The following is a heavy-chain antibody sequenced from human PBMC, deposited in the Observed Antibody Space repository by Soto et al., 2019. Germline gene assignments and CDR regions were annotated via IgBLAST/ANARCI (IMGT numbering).Heavy chain of an antibody. V-gene: IGHV1-18*01. CDR1: GYTFTSYG. CDR2: ISAYNGNT. J-gene: IGHJ6*04. D-gene: IGHD3-3*02. CDR3: ARDKVSHFIPYYYYYGMDV. Sequence: QVQLVQSGAEVKKPGASVKVSCKASGYTFTSYGISWVRQAPGQGLEWMGWISAYNGNTNYAQKLQGRVTMTTDTSTSTAYMELRSLRSDNTAVYYCARDKVSHFIPYYYYYGMDVWGKGTTVTVSS.